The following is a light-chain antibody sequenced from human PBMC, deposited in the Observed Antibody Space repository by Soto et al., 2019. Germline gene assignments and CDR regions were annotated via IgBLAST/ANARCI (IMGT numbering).Light chain of an antibody. CDR3: HSYDSSLSASL. CDR1: SSNIGAGND. V-gene: IGLV1-40*01. Sequence: QSVLTQQPSVSGAPGQRVTISCTGSSSNIGAGNDVHWYQQFPGTAPKLLVYGNTNRPSGVPDRFSGSRSGTSASLAITGLQAEDEADYYCHSYDSSLSASLFGTGTKVTVL. CDR2: GNT. J-gene: IGLJ1*01.